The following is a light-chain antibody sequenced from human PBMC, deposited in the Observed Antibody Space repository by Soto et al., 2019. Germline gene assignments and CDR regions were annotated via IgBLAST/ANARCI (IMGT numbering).Light chain of an antibody. J-gene: IGKJ5*01. CDR2: AAS. CDR1: QGISSY. V-gene: IGKV1-8*01. Sequence: AIRMTQSPSSFSASTGDRVTITCRASQGISSYLAWYQQKPWKAPKLLIYAASTLQSGVPSRFSGSGSGTDFTLTIRCLQSEDFATYYCQQYYSYPPTFGQGTRLEIK. CDR3: QQYYSYPPT.